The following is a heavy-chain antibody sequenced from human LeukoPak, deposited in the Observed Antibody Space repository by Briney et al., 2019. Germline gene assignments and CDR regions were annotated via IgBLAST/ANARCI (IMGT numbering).Heavy chain of an antibody. CDR1: GGSLISSDHY. J-gene: IGHJ3*02. Sequence: SETLSLTCSVSGGSLISSDHYWGWIRQSPGKGLEWIGSVYYSGTTYYNPSLKSRVTISVDTSKNQFSLNLTSVTAADTTVYYCARRAVAGTGAFDIWGQGTMVTVSS. D-gene: IGHD6-19*01. V-gene: IGHV4-39*01. CDR3: ARRAVAGTGAFDI. CDR2: VYYSGTT.